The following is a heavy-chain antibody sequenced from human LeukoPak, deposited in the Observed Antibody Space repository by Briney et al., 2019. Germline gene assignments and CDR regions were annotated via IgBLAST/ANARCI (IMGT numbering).Heavy chain of an antibody. CDR1: GGSIGTYS. CDR3: ARGVYIAAAQYAY. D-gene: IGHD6-13*01. V-gene: IGHV4-59*01. CDR2: IYYSGTT. Sequence: SETLSLTCTVSGGSIGTYSWTWIRQPPGKGLEWIGYIYYSGTTNYNPSLKSRVTISVDTSKNQFSLKLSSATAADTAVYYCARGVYIAAAQYAYWGQGTLVTVSS. J-gene: IGHJ4*02.